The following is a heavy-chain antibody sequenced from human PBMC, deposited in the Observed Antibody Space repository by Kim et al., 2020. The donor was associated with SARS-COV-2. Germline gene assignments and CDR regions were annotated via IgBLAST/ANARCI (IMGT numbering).Heavy chain of an antibody. J-gene: IGHJ5*02. V-gene: IGHV4-59*08. D-gene: IGHD5-12*01. CDR2: IYYSGST. CDR3: ARQGDGYNRLTWFER. Sequence: SETLSLTCTVSGGSISSYYWSWIRQPPGKGLEWIGYIYYSGSTNYNPSLKSRVTISVDTSKNQFSLKLSSVTAADTAVYYCARQGDGYNRLTWFERWGQGTLVTVSS. CDR1: GGSISSYY.